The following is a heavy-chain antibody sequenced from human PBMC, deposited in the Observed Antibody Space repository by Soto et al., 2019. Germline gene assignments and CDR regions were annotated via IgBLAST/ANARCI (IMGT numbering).Heavy chain of an antibody. CDR2: IIPIFGTA. CDR3: ARAVTPSIAARLDRVWGFDP. CDR1: GGTFSSYA. D-gene: IGHD6-6*01. V-gene: IGHV1-69*01. Sequence: QVQLVQSGAEVKKPGSSVKVSCKASGGTFSSYAISWVRQAPGQGLEWMGGIIPIFGTANYAQKFQGRVTITADESTSTAYMELSSLRSEDTAVYYCARAVTPSIAARLDRVWGFDPWGQGTLVTVSS. J-gene: IGHJ5*02.